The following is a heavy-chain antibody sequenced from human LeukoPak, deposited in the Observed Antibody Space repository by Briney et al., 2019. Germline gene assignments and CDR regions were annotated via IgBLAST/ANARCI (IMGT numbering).Heavy chain of an antibody. V-gene: IGHV4-38-2*02. CDR3: ARGGPYYYDSSGPTDY. D-gene: IGHD3-22*01. CDR1: GYSISSGYY. Sequence: SETLSLTCTVSGYSISSGYYWGWIRQPPGKGLEWVGSIYHSGSTYYNPSLKSRVTISVDTSKNQFSLKLSSVTAADTAVYYCARGGPYYYDSSGPTDYWGQGTLVTVSS. J-gene: IGHJ4*02. CDR2: IYHSGST.